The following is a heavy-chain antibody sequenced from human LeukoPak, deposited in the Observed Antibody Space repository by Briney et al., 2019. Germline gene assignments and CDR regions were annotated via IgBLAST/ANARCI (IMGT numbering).Heavy chain of an antibody. Sequence: SVKVSCKASGGTFSSYTISWVRQAPGQGLEWMGRIIPILGIANYAQKLQGRVTMTTDTSTSTAYMELRSLRSDDTAVYYCARYYSNYAFDYWGQGTLVTVSS. J-gene: IGHJ4*02. D-gene: IGHD4-11*01. V-gene: IGHV1-69*02. CDR3: ARYYSNYAFDY. CDR2: IIPILGIA. CDR1: GGTFSSYT.